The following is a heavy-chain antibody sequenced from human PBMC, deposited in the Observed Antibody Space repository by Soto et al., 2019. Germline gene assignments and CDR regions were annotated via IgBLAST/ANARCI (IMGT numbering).Heavy chain of an antibody. J-gene: IGHJ5*02. CDR1: GFTFSSYA. CDR3: AKDPNIQLWLEDWFDP. Sequence: GGSLRLSCAASGFTFSSYAMSWVRQAPGKGLEWVSAISGSGGSTYYADSVKGRFTISRDNSKNTLYLQMNSLRAEDTAVYYCAKDPNIQLWLEDWFDPWGQGTLVTVSS. V-gene: IGHV3-23*01. D-gene: IGHD5-18*01. CDR2: ISGSGGST.